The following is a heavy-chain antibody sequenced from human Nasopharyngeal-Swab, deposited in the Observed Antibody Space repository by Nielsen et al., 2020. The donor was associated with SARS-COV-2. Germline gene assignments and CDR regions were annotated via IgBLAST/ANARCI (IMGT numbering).Heavy chain of an antibody. CDR2: ISRTSGST. CDR3: AKDEAADIAAAGSIDY. V-gene: IGHV3-9*01. J-gene: IGHJ4*02. Sequence: SLKISCAASGFTFDDYAMHWVRQAPGQGLEWVSGISRTSGSTGYADSVKGRFTISRDNAKNSLYLQMNSLRAEDTALYYCAKDEAADIAAAGSIDYWGQGTLVTVSS. CDR1: GFTFDDYA. D-gene: IGHD6-13*01.